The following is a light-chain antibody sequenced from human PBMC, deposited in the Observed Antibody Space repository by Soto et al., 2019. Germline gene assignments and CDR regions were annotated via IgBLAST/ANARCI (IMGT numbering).Light chain of an antibody. CDR3: QNYHSFFFG. V-gene: IGKV1-5*01. CDR2: DAS. Sequence: DIQMTQSPSTLSASVGDRVTITCRASQSISSWLAWYQQKPGKAPKLLIYDASSLESGVPSRFSGSGSGTDFPFPITSWKPDDFETYSCQNYHSFFFGFGPGTKVDIK. J-gene: IGKJ3*01. CDR1: QSISSW.